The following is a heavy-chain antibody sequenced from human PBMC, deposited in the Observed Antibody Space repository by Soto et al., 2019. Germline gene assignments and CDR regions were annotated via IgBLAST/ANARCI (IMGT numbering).Heavy chain of an antibody. CDR3: AKDLRYSSGWYLDY. Sequence: PVGSLRLSCAASGFTFSSYGMHWVRQAPGKGLEWAAVISYDGSNKYYADSVKGRFTISRDNSKNTLYLQMNSLRAEDTAVYYCAKDLRYSSGWYLDYWGQGTLVTVSS. CDR2: ISYDGSNK. D-gene: IGHD6-19*01. V-gene: IGHV3-30*18. J-gene: IGHJ4*02. CDR1: GFTFSSYG.